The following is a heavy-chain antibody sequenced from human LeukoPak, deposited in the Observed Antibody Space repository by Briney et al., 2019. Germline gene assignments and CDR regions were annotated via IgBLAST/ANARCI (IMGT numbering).Heavy chain of an antibody. CDR2: IIPIFGTA. D-gene: IGHD3-22*01. CDR1: GGTFSSYA. V-gene: IGHV1-69*05. J-gene: IGHJ4*02. Sequence: ASVKVSCKASGGTFSSYAISWVRQAPGQGLEWMGGIIPIFGTANYAQKFQGRVTITTDESTSTAYMELSSLRSEDTAVYYCARDEGGDSPPTDYWGQGTLVTVSS. CDR3: ARDEGGDSPPTDY.